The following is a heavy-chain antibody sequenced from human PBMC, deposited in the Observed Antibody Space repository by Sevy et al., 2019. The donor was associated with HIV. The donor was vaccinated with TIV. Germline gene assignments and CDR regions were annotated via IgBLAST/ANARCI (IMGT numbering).Heavy chain of an antibody. CDR1: GFIFSNYA. Sequence: GGSLRLSCAASGFIFSNYAMHWVRQAPGKGLEWVAVISYDGINKYYADSGKGRFTISRDNSKNTLYVQMKSLRAEETAVDYCARDSNSGYYYYYAMDVWGQGTTVTVSS. CDR3: ARDSNSGYYYYYAMDV. V-gene: IGHV3-30-3*01. D-gene: IGHD1-26*01. J-gene: IGHJ6*02. CDR2: ISYDGINK.